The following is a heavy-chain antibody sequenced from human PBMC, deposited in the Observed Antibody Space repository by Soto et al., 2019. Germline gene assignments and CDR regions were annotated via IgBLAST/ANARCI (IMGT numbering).Heavy chain of an antibody. CDR1: GFTFSNHW. Sequence: EVQLVESGGGLVQPGGSLRLSCAAAGFTFSNHWMHWVRQAPGRGLVWVSRINSEGSRTFYADSVKGRFTISRDNDKNTVYLQMNSLRGDDTGVYYCARGIQWRYGMDVWGQGTTVTVSS. D-gene: IGHD5-12*01. CDR3: ARGIQWRYGMDV. V-gene: IGHV3-74*01. J-gene: IGHJ6*02. CDR2: INSEGSRT.